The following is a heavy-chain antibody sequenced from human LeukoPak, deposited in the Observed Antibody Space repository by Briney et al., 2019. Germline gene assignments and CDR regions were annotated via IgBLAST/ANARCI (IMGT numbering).Heavy chain of an antibody. Sequence: EASVKVSCKVSGYTLTELSMHWVRQAPGKGLEWMGGFDPEDGETIYAQKFQGRVTMTEDTSTDTAYMELSSLRSEDTAVYYCARGSYDSSGYHSPSPLFDYWGQGTLVTVSS. J-gene: IGHJ4*02. D-gene: IGHD3-22*01. CDR3: ARGSYDSSGYHSPSPLFDY. CDR1: GYTLTELS. V-gene: IGHV1-24*01. CDR2: FDPEDGET.